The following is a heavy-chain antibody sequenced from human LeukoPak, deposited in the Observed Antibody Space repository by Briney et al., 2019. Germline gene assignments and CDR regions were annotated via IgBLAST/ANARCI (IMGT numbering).Heavy chain of an antibody. V-gene: IGHV3-21*01. D-gene: IGHD6-19*01. CDR1: GFTFSSYS. CDR3: ARVSRYSSGSFDY. CDR2: ISSSSSYI. J-gene: IGHJ4*02. Sequence: PGGPLRLSCAASGFTFSSYSMNWVRQAPGKGLEWVSSISSSSSYIYYADSVKGRFTISRDNAKNSLYLQMNSLRAEDTAVYYCARVSRYSSGSFDYWGQGTLVTVSS.